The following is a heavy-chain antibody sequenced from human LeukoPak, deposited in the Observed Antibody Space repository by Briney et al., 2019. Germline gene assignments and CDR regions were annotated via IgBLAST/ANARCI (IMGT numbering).Heavy chain of an antibody. CDR2: ISGSGGST. CDR3: AGRGSSSWSRSFAFDY. J-gene: IGHJ4*02. Sequence: GGSLRLSCAASGFTFSSYAMSWVRQAPGKGLEWVSAISGSGGSTYYADSVKGRFTISRDNSKNTLYLQMNSLRAEDTAVYYCAGRGSSSWSRSFAFDYWGQGTLVTVSS. V-gene: IGHV3-23*01. CDR1: GFTFSSYA. D-gene: IGHD6-13*01.